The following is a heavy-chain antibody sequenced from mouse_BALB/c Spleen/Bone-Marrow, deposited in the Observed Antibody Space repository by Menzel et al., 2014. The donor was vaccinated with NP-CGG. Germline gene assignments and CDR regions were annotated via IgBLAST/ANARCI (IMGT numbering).Heavy chain of an antibody. CDR2: ISSGSSTI. Sequence: EVMLVESGGGLVQPGGSRKLSCAASGITFXSFGMHWVRQAPEKGLEWVAYISSGSSTIYYADTVKGRFTISRDNPKNTLFLQMTSLRSEDTAMYYCARDYGYAMDYWGQGTSVTVSS. CDR3: ARDYGYAMDY. V-gene: IGHV5-17*02. CDR1: GITFXSFG. D-gene: IGHD1-1*01. J-gene: IGHJ4*01.